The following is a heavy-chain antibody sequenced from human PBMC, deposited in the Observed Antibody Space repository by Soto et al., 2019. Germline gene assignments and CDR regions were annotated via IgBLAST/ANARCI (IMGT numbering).Heavy chain of an antibody. CDR1: GGSFSGYY. CDR3: ARGEKQLVSPGPANWFDP. V-gene: IGHV4-34*01. CDR2: INHSGST. J-gene: IGHJ5*02. Sequence: ETLSLTCAVYGGSFSGYYWSWIRQPPGKGLEWIGEINHSGSTNYNPSLKSRVTISVDTSKNQFSLKLSSVTAADTAVYYCARGEKQLVSPGPANWFDPWGQGTLVTVSS. D-gene: IGHD6-6*01.